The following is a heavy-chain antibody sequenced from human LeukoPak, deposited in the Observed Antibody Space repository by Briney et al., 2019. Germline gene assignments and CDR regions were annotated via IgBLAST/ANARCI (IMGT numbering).Heavy chain of an antibody. D-gene: IGHD3-22*01. V-gene: IGHV4-39*01. CDR1: GDSISPSSYF. Sequence: PSETLSLTCTVSGDSISPSSYFWAWLRQSPGKGLEWIGNIFYSGRAYYNPSLESRVTMSIDTSKNQFSLNLNSVTATDTAVYYCARRQYYDGVDYWGQGTLVTVSS. CDR2: IFYSGRA. CDR3: ARRQYYDGVDY. J-gene: IGHJ4*02.